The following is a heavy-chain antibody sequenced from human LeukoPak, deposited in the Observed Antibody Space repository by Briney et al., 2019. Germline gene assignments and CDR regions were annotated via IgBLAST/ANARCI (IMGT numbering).Heavy chain of an antibody. CDR1: GFTFSSYA. CDR3: ARDISSGSYYLTY. J-gene: IGHJ4*02. D-gene: IGHD1-26*01. V-gene: IGHV3-23*01. CDR2: ISGSGGST. Sequence: PGGSLRLSCAASGFTFSSYAMSWVRQAPGKGLEWVSAISGSGGSTYYADSVKGRFTISRDNAKNTLYLQMNSLRAEDTAVYYCARDISSGSYYLTYWGQGTLVTVSS.